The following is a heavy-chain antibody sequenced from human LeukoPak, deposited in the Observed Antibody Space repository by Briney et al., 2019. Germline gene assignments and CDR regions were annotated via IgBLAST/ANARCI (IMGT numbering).Heavy chain of an antibody. CDR1: GFTFSSYG. V-gene: IGHV3-33*06. CDR2: IWFDGSNK. Sequence: GGSLRLSCAASGFTFSSYGMHWVRQAPGKGLERVAVIWFDGSNKYYAHSVKGRFTISRDSSKNTLSLQMNSLRVEDTAVYYCAKVSRDGLVDAFDIWGQGTMVTVSS. D-gene: IGHD5-24*01. CDR3: AKVSRDGLVDAFDI. J-gene: IGHJ3*02.